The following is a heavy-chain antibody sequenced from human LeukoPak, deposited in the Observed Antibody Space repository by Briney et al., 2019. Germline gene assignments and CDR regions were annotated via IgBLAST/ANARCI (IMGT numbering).Heavy chain of an antibody. CDR2: ISGSGGRT. CDR1: GFTPDSHA. J-gene: IGHJ3*01. D-gene: IGHD1-26*01. Sequence: GGSMRLSCEISGFTPDSHAMSWVRQAPGKGLECISVISGSGGRTYYADSVKGRFIISRNNSNKTVSLQMNSLRAEDTAVYYCVRDKGGRSGSIYYDAFDVWGQGTMVTV. CDR3: VRDKGGRSGSIYYDAFDV. V-gene: IGHV3-23*01.